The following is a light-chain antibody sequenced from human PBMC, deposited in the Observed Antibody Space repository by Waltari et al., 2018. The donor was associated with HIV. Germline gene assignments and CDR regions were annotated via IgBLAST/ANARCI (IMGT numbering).Light chain of an antibody. Sequence: QSVLAQPPSVSGTPGQRVTISCSGTTSNIGTNVVNWYQQVPGTAPKLLISSNNQRPSGGPDRFSGFKSGTAASLAINGLQSEDEADYYCATWDDTPTGHVLCGGGTKVTVL. CDR1: TSNIGTNV. V-gene: IGLV1-44*01. CDR2: SNN. CDR3: ATWDDTPTGHVL. J-gene: IGLJ2*01.